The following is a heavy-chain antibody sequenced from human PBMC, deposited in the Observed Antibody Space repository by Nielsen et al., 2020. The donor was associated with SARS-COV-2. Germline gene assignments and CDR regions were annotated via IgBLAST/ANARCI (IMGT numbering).Heavy chain of an antibody. Sequence: SETLSLTCPVSGGSIRSYYWTWIRQPPGKGLEWIGYIYYTGSTNYNPSLKSRVTMSVDTSKNQFSLKLRSVTAADTAVYFCATAVGATSSHDAFDIWGQGTMVTVSS. CDR3: ATAVGATSSHDAFDI. J-gene: IGHJ3*02. V-gene: IGHV4-59*08. CDR1: GGSIRSYY. CDR2: IYYTGST. D-gene: IGHD1-26*01.